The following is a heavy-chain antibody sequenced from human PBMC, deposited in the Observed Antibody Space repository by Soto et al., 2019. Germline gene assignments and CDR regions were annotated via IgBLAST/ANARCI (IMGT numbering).Heavy chain of an antibody. J-gene: IGHJ4*02. CDR3: ARAGGLGAVAADY. D-gene: IGHD6-19*01. CDR1: GGSISSGGYS. Sequence: QLQLQESGSGLVTPSQTLSLTCAVSGGSISSGGYSWSWIRHPPGKGLGWIVYNYPSGSTYYNPSLKSRVTISVDRSKNQFSLKLSSVTAADRAVYYCARAGGLGAVAADYWGQGTLVTLSS. CDR2: NYPSGST. V-gene: IGHV4-30-2*01.